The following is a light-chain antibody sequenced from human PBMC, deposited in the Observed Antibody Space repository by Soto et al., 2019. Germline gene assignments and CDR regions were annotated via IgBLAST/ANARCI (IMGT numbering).Light chain of an antibody. CDR1: QGISSY. V-gene: IGKV1-9*01. CDR3: QQLNSYPQT. CDR2: AAS. J-gene: IGKJ2*01. Sequence: IQLTQSPSSLSASVGDRVTITCRASQGISSYLAWYQQKPGKAPKLLIYAASTLQSGVPSRFSGSGPGTDFTLTISSLQPEDFANYYCQQLNSYPQTFGQGTKLEIK.